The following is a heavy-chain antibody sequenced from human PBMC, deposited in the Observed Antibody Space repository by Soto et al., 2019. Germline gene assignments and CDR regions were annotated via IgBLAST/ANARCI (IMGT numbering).Heavy chain of an antibody. V-gene: IGHV3-21*01. CDR1: GFTFSSYS. J-gene: IGHJ6*04. CDR2: ISSSSSYI. D-gene: IGHD3-3*01. Sequence: GGSLRLSCAASGFTFSSYSMNWVRQAPGKGLEWVSSISSSSSYIYYADSVKGRFTISRDNAKNSLYLQMNSLRAEDTAVYYCARDVPYYDWPGPGDVWGKGTTVTVSS. CDR3: ARDVPYYDWPGPGDV.